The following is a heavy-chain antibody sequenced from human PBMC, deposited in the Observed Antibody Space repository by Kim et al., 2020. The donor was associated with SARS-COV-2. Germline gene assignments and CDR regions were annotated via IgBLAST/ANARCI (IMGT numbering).Heavy chain of an antibody. CDR3: ARRRYSGSYLDAFDI. CDR1: GFTFSSYG. Sequence: GGSLRLSCAASGFTFSSYGMHWVRQAPGKGLEWVAVIWYDGSNKYYADSVKGRFTISRDNSKNTLYLQMNSLRAEDTAVYYCARRRYSGSYLDAFDIWGQGTMVTVSS. J-gene: IGHJ3*02. D-gene: IGHD1-26*01. CDR2: IWYDGSNK. V-gene: IGHV3-33*01.